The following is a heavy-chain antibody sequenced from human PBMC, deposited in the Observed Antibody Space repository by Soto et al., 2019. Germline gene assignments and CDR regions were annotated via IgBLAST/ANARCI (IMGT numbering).Heavy chain of an antibody. D-gene: IGHD4-17*01. CDR1: GGSISSYY. J-gene: IGHJ4*02. Sequence: SETLSLTCTVSGVSGGSISSYYWSWIRQPPGKGLEWIGNIYYSGSSNFNPSLKSRVTMSLDTSKNQFSLKLSSVNAADTAVYYCAGGLTTVVFFDYWGQGTLVTVSS. CDR3: AGGLTTVVFFDY. CDR2: IYYSGSS. V-gene: IGHV4-59*01.